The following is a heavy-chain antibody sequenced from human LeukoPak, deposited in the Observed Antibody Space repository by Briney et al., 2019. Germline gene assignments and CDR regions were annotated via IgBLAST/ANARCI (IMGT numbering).Heavy chain of an antibody. D-gene: IGHD3-10*01. CDR2: IIPILGIA. V-gene: IGHV1-69*04. Sequence: SVKVSCKASGGTFSSYAISWVRQAPGQGLEWMGRIIPILGIANYAQKFQGRVTITADKSTSTAYMELSSLRSEDTAVYYCARSGELFNYNYGMDVWGQGTTVTVSS. CDR3: ARSGELFNYNYGMDV. J-gene: IGHJ6*02. CDR1: GGTFSSYA.